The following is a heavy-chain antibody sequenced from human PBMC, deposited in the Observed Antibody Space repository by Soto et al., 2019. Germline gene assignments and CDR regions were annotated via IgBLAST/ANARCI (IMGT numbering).Heavy chain of an antibody. J-gene: IGHJ3*02. D-gene: IGHD1-26*01. Sequence: QVQLVQSGAEVKKPGASVKVSCKASGYTFTSYYMHWVRQAPGQGLEWMGIINPSGGSTSYAQKFQGRVTMTRDTSTSTVYMEPSSLRSEDTAVYYCARDGVGAKGFDIWGQGTMVTVSS. CDR2: INPSGGST. V-gene: IGHV1-46*01. CDR1: GYTFTSYY. CDR3: ARDGVGAKGFDI.